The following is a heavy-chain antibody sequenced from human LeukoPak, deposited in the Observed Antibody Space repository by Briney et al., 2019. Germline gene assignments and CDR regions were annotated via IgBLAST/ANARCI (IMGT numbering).Heavy chain of an antibody. Sequence: GGSLRLSCAASGFTFSSYEMNWVRQAPGKGLEWVSYISSSSSTIYYADSVKGRFTISRDNAKNSLFPQMNSLRAEDTAVYYCARVLRYCSGGNCYSGGLGYMDVWGKGTTVTISS. CDR1: GFTFSSYE. CDR3: ARVLRYCSGGNCYSGGLGYMDV. V-gene: IGHV3-48*03. CDR2: ISSSSSTI. D-gene: IGHD2-15*01. J-gene: IGHJ6*03.